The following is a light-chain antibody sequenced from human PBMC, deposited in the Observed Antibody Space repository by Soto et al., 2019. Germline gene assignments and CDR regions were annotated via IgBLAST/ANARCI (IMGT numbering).Light chain of an antibody. Sequence: IQLTQSPSSLSASVGDRVSITCRASRTITTYLNWYQQIPGQAPKLLIYGASTLQRGDPSRFSGRRSGTNFALTNSSRHRADFATDWCQERYSSPLWTFGRGTKVDIK. CDR3: QERYSSPLWT. J-gene: IGKJ1*01. CDR2: GAS. CDR1: RTITTY. V-gene: IGKV1-39*01.